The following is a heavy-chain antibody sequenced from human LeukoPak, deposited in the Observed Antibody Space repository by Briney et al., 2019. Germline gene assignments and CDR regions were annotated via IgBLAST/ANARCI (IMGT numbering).Heavy chain of an antibody. Sequence: PSETLSLTCAVYGGSFSGYYWSWIRQPPGKGLEWIGEINHSGSTNYNPSLKSRVTISVDTSKNQFSLKLSSVTAADTAVYYCARVREEYCSSTSCYTHYYYGMDVWGQGTTVTVSS. V-gene: IGHV4-34*01. CDR2: INHSGST. CDR3: ARVREEYCSSTSCYTHYYYGMDV. D-gene: IGHD2-2*02. J-gene: IGHJ6*02. CDR1: GGSFSGYY.